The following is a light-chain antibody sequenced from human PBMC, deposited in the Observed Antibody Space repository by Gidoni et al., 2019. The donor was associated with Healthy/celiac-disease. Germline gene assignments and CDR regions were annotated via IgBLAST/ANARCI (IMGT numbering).Light chain of an antibody. CDR1: SSDVGGYNY. CDR2: EVS. V-gene: IGLV2-14*01. CDR3: SACTSSSTVV. J-gene: IGLJ2*01. Sequence: QSALTQPASASGPPGQPITISCTGTSSDVGGYNYVSWYQQHPGKAPKLMIYEVSNRPSGVSNRFSGSKSGNTASLTISGLQAKDEADYYCSACTSSSTVVFGGGTKLTVL.